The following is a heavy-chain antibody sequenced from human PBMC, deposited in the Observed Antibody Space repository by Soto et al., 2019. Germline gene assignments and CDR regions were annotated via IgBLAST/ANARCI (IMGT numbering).Heavy chain of an antibody. D-gene: IGHD3-22*01. CDR1: GGTFRRNA. V-gene: IGHV1-69*13. CDR3: ARDQSSGYYFDY. J-gene: IGHJ4*02. CDR2: IIPMFGTA. Sequence: SVKVSCKASGGTFRRNAISWVRQDPGQGLEWMGGIIPMFGTANYAQKFQGRVTITADESTSTAYMELSSLRSEDTAVYYCARDQSSGYYFDYWGQGTLVTVSP.